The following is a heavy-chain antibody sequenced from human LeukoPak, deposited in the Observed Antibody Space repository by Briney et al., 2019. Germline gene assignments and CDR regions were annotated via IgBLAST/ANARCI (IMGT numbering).Heavy chain of an antibody. V-gene: IGHV3-73*01. D-gene: IGHD1-1*01. CDR3: TRQGVRFDY. J-gene: IGHJ4*02. Sequence: GGSLRLSCAASGFTFSGSAMHWVRQASGKGLEWVGRIRSKANSYATAYAASVQGRFTISRDDSKNTAYLQMNSLKTGDTAVYYCTRQGVRFDYWGQGTLVTVSS. CDR1: GFTFSGSA. CDR2: IRSKANSYAT.